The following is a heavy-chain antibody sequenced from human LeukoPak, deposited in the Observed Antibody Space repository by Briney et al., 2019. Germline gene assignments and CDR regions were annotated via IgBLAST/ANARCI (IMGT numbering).Heavy chain of an antibody. Sequence: QPGGSLRLSCAASGFTFSSYGMHWVRQAPGKGLEWVAVISYDGSNKYYADSVKGRFTISRDNSKNTLYLQMNSLRAEDTAVYYCAKDGEMATIHYYYGMDVWGQGTTVTVSS. CDR1: GFTFSSYG. J-gene: IGHJ6*02. CDR3: AKDGEMATIHYYYGMDV. CDR2: ISYDGSNK. D-gene: IGHD5-24*01. V-gene: IGHV3-30*18.